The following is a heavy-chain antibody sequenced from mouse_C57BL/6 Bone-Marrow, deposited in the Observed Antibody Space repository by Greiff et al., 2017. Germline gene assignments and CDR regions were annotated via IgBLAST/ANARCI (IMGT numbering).Heavy chain of an antibody. V-gene: IGHV3-6*01. CDR1: GYSITSGYY. CDR2: ISYDGSN. CDR3: AKGFYYYGSRNWYFDV. J-gene: IGHJ1*03. Sequence: EVKLEESGPGLVKPSQSLSLPCSVTGYSITSGYYWNWIRQFPGKQLEWMGYISYDGSNNYNPSLKNRISITRDTSKNQFFLKLNSVTTEDTATYYCAKGFYYYGSRNWYFDVWGTGTTVTVSS. D-gene: IGHD1-1*01.